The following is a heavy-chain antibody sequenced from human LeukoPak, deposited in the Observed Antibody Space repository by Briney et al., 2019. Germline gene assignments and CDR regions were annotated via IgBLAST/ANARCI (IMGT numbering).Heavy chain of an antibody. D-gene: IGHD6-13*01. CDR1: GYTFTSYA. CDR2: INAGNGNT. Sequence: GASVKVSCKASGYTFTSYAMHWVRQAPGQRLEWMGWINAGNGNTKYSQKFQGRVTITRDTSASTAYMELSSLRSEDTAVYYCARTPSGIYSSSWYGDYFDYWGQGTLVTVSS. J-gene: IGHJ4*02. CDR3: ARTPSGIYSSSWYGDYFDY. V-gene: IGHV1-3*01.